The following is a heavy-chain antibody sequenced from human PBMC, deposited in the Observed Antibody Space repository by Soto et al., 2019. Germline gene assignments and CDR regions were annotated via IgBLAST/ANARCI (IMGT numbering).Heavy chain of an antibody. CDR1: GFTFRTFA. CDR3: ARDKKPFNWSPSILKSYYYGMDV. D-gene: IGHD1-1*01. CDR2: ISNDGSIK. V-gene: IGHV3-30-3*01. J-gene: IGHJ6*02. Sequence: QVQLVESGGRVVQPGRSLRLSCAASGFTFRTFAMHWVRQAPGKGLEWVAVISNDGSIKYFLDSVKGRFTISRDNSNHTLSLQMDSLRAEDTAVYYCARDKKPFNWSPSILKSYYYGMDVWGQGTTVTVSS.